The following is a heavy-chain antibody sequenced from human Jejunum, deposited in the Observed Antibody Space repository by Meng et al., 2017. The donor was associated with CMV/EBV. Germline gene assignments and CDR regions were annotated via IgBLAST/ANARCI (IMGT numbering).Heavy chain of an antibody. J-gene: IGHJ4*02. Sequence: QVQLLQSGAEVKKPGASVKVSGEASGFIFTSYAISWVRQAPGQGLQYMGWISAYNGNTNYAQELQGRVTMTTDTSTSTAYMELRSLRFDDTAVYYCARFYCSSTSCPHVLFDDWGQGPLGTVGS. D-gene: IGHD2-2*01. V-gene: IGHV1-18*01. CDR3: ARFYCSSTSCPHVLFDD. CDR1: GFIFTSYA. CDR2: ISAYNGNT.